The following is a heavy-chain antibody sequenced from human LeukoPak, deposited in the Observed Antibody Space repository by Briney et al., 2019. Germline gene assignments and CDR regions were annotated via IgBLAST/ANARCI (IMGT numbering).Heavy chain of an antibody. CDR2: ISSSSSYI. CDR1: GFTFSSYS. V-gene: IGHV3-21*01. Sequence: PGGSLRLSCAASGFTFSSYSMNWVRQAPGKGLEWVSAISSSSSYIYYADSVKGRFTISRDNAKNSLYLQMNSLRAEDTAVYYCARGSKSFWSGYYVDYWGQGTLVTVSS. CDR3: ARGSKSFWSGYYVDY. J-gene: IGHJ4*02. D-gene: IGHD3-3*01.